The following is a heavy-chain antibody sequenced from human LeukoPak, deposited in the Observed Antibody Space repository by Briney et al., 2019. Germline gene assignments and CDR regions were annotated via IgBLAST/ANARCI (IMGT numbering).Heavy chain of an antibody. D-gene: IGHD6-6*01. CDR2: IYYTGST. V-gene: IGHV4-39*01. CDR3: VRQEYSSSWY. J-gene: IGHJ4*02. CDR1: GDSISDSGHY. Sequence: SETLSLTCTVSGDSISDSGHYWGWIRQPQGKGLEWIGSIYYTGSTYYNPSLKSRVTISVDTSKNQFSLKLSSVTAADTAVYYCVRQEYSSSWYWGQGTLVTVSS.